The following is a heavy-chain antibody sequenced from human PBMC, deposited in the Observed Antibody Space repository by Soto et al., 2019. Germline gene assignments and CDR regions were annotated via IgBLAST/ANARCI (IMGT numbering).Heavy chain of an antibody. Sequence: PSETLSLTCTVSGGSISIYYWSWIRQPPGKGLEWIGYIYYSGSTNYNPSLKSRVTISVDTSKNQFSLKLSSVTAADTAVYYCARRWGYSYDFWGQGTLVTVSS. J-gene: IGHJ4*02. D-gene: IGHD5-18*01. CDR3: ARRWGYSYDF. CDR2: IYYSGST. V-gene: IGHV4-59*08. CDR1: GGSISIYY.